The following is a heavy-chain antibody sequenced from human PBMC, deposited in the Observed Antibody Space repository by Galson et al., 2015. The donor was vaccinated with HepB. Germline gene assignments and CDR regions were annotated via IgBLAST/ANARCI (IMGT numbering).Heavy chain of an antibody. CDR2: IKSKTDGGTT. D-gene: IGHD5-12*01. Sequence: SLRLSCAASGFTFSNAWMSWVRQAPEKGLEWVGRIKSKTDGGTTDYAAPVEGRFTISRDDSKNTLYLQMNSLKTEDTAVYYCTTDPWGRLRSQEPDYWGQGTLVTVSS. CDR3: TTDPWGRLRSQEPDY. J-gene: IGHJ4*02. CDR1: GFTFSNAW. V-gene: IGHV3-15*01.